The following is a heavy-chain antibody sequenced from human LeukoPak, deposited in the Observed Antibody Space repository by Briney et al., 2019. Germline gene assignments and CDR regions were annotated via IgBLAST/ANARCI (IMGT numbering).Heavy chain of an antibody. D-gene: IGHD6-13*01. J-gene: IGHJ5*02. CDR2: INPSGGST. V-gene: IGHV1-46*01. Sequence: ASVKVSCEASGYTFTSYYMRWVRQAPGQGLEWMGIINPSGGSTSYAQKFQGRVTMTRDTSTSTVYMELSSLRSEDTAVYYCARYSSSPYNWFDPWGQGTLVTVSS. CDR1: GYTFTSYY. CDR3: ARYSSSPYNWFDP.